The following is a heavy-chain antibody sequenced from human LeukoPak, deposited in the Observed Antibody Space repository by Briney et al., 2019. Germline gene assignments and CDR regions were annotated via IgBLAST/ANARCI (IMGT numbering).Heavy chain of an antibody. J-gene: IGHJ4*02. D-gene: IGHD3-22*01. V-gene: IGHV1-18*01. CDR1: GYTFTSYG. CDR2: ISAYNGNT. Sequence: ASVKVSCKASGYTFTSYGISWVRQAPGQGLEWMGWISAYNGNTNYAQKFQGRVTITADKSTSTAYMELSSLRSEDTAVYYCARSPHKYYYDSSGYYLFDYWGQGTLVTVSS. CDR3: ARSPHKYYYDSSGYYLFDY.